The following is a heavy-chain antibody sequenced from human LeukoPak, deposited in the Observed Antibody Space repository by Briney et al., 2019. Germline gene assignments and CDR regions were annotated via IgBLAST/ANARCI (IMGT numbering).Heavy chain of an antibody. Sequence: ASVKVSCKASGYTFTGYYIHWVRQAPGQGLECVGWISPNSGGTNYAQKFQGRVTMTRDTSISTAYMELTRLRSDDTAVYYCARDRDYYDSSGYYPLDYWGQGNLVTVSS. CDR3: ARDRDYYDSSGYYPLDY. CDR1: GYTFTGYY. V-gene: IGHV1-2*02. CDR2: ISPNSGGT. D-gene: IGHD3-22*01. J-gene: IGHJ4*02.